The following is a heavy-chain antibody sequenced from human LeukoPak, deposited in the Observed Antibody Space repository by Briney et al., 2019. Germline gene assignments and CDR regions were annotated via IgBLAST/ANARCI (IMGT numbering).Heavy chain of an antibody. CDR2: IKQDGSEK. CDR1: GFTFSSYW. J-gene: IGHJ4*02. Sequence: GGSLRLSCAASGFTFSSYWMTWVRQAPGKGLEWVANIKQDGSEKYYVDSVKGRFTVSRNNAKNSLYLQMNSLKAEDTAVYYCARPVDYNAGDYWGQGTLVTVSS. V-gene: IGHV3-7*01. CDR3: ARPVDYNAGDY. D-gene: IGHD5-12*01.